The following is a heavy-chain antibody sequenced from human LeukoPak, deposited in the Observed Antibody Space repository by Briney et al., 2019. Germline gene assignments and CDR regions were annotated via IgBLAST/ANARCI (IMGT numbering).Heavy chain of an antibody. V-gene: IGHV4-59*01. J-gene: IGHJ4*02. Sequence: AETLSLTCTVSGGSISSYYWSWIRQPPGKRLEWIGHIYNSGSTNYNPSLKSRLTTSVDTSKNQFSLKLSSVTAADTAVYYCANRSSIWSGYQDTLYYFDSWGQGTLVTVSS. CDR1: GGSISSYY. D-gene: IGHD3-3*01. CDR2: IYNSGST. CDR3: ANRSSIWSGYQDTLYYFDS.